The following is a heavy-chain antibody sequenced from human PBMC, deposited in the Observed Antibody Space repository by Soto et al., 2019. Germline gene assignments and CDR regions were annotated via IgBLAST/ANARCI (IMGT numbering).Heavy chain of an antibody. CDR1: GGSISSGGYY. D-gene: IGHD3-3*01. Sequence: QVQLQESGPGLVKPSQTLSLTCTVSGGSISSGGYYWRWIRQHPGKGMEWIGYIYYSGSTYYNPSLKRRITLSVDTSKNHISLKLSSVTAADTDVYYCGARGDFWSGSYGMDVWGQGTTVTVSS. CDR2: IYYSGST. J-gene: IGHJ6*02. CDR3: GARGDFWSGSYGMDV. V-gene: IGHV4-31*03.